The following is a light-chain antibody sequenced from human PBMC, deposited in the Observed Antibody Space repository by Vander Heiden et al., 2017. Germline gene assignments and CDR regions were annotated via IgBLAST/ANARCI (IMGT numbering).Light chain of an antibody. Sequence: QSVLSQPPSVSAAPAQKVTISCSGSSSNIGHNYVSWYQQLPGTAPKLLIYDNKKRPSGIPERFSGSKSGTSATLGITGLQTGDEADYYCGTWDSSLSAGVFGGGTKLTVL. CDR2: DNK. V-gene: IGLV1-51*01. CDR3: GTWDSSLSAGV. CDR1: SSNIGHNY. J-gene: IGLJ2*01.